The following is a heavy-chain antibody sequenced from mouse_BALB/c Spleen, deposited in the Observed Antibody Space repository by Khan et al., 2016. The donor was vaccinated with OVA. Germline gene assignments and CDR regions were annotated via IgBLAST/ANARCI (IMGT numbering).Heavy chain of an antibody. V-gene: IGHV3-2*02. Sequence: EVQLQESGPGLVKPSQSLSLTCTVTGYSITSDYAWTWIRQFPGDKLEWMGYISYSGSTSYNPSLKSRISITRDTSKNRFFLQLSSVTTEDTATYYCAVSRFYYRYSFFAYWGPGTTLTVSS. J-gene: IGHJ2*01. CDR2: ISYSGST. CDR3: AVSRFYYRYSFFAY. D-gene: IGHD2-14*01. CDR1: GYSITSDYA.